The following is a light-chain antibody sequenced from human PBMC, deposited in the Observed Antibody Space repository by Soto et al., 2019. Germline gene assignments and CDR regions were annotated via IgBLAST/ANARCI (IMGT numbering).Light chain of an antibody. CDR3: QQYNNWPLYT. V-gene: IGKV3-15*01. J-gene: IGKJ2*01. CDR2: GAS. Sequence: EIVMTQSPATLSVSPGERATLSCRASQSVSSNLAWYQQKPGQAPRLLIYGASTRATGIPARFSGSGSGTEFTLPISSLQSEDFAVYYCQQYNNWPLYTFGQGNKLEIK. CDR1: QSVSSN.